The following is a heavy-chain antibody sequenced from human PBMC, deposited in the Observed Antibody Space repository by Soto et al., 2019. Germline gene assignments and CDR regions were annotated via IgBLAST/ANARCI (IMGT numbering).Heavy chain of an antibody. CDR2: IIPIFGTA. J-gene: IGHJ5*02. CDR1: GCTFSSYA. V-gene: IGHV1-69*01. D-gene: IGHD3-10*01. Sequence: QVQLVQSGAEVKKPGSSVKVSCKASGCTFSSYAISWVRQAPGQGLEWMGGIIPIFGTANYEQKFQGRVTITADEYTSTAYMELSSLRSDDTAVYYCARDLDYYGSGGYNWFDPWGQGTLVAVSS. CDR3: ARDLDYYGSGGYNWFDP.